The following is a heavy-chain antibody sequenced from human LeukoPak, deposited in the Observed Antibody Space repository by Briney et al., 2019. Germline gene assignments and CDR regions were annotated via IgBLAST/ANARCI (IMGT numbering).Heavy chain of an antibody. J-gene: IGHJ4*02. CDR2: ISWSSGNI. V-gene: IGHV3-9*01. CDR3: VSVHYSSSWYSFDY. D-gene: IGHD6-13*01. CDR1: GFTFDDYA. Sequence: GGSLRLSCAASGFTFDDYAMHWVRQAPGKGLEWVSGISWSSGNIGYADSVKGRFTISRDNAKNSLYLQMSTLRAEDTALYYCVSVHYSSSWYSFDYWGQGTLVTVSS.